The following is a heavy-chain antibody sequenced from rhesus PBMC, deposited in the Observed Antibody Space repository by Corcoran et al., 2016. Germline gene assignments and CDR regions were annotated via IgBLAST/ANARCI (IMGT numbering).Heavy chain of an antibody. D-gene: IGHD4-29*01. CDR3: ARTTVATEDWYFDL. V-gene: IGHV4S10*01. Sequence: QVQLQESGPGVVKPSETLSLTCAVSGGSISDSYRWSWIRQPPGKGLEWIGYIYGSSTSTNYHPSLKSRVTISKDTSKNQCSLKLSSVTAADTAVYYCARTTVATEDWYFDLWGPGTPITISS. CDR1: GGSISDSYR. CDR2: IYGSSTST. J-gene: IGHJ2*01.